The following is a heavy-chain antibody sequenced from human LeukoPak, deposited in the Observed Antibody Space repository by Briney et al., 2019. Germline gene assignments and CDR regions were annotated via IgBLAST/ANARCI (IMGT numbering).Heavy chain of an antibody. V-gene: IGHV3-48*03. CDR2: ISSSGSTI. D-gene: IGHD3-22*01. Sequence: GGSLRLSCAAYGITFSSYEMNWVRQARGKGLEWLSYISSSGSTIYYADSVKGRFTISRDNAKSSLYLQMNTLRAEDTAVYYCARAGHVITMIVVLDAFDIWGQGTMVTVSS. J-gene: IGHJ3*02. CDR3: ARAGHVITMIVVLDAFDI. CDR1: GITFSSYE.